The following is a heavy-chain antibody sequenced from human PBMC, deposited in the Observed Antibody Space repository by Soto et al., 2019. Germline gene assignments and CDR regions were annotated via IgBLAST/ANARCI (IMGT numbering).Heavy chain of an antibody. CDR3: VRVGVGIGNHFYS. D-gene: IGHD3-10*01. V-gene: IGHV4-59*12. CDR2: IHYSGRT. J-gene: IGHJ4*02. Sequence: SETLSLTCSVSNGSISGFYWTWIRQPPGKILEWIGYIHYSGRTDYNPSLTSRATMSVDTSKNQFSLNLKSITAADTAVYYCVRVGVGIGNHFYSWGRGTLVTVSS. CDR1: NGSISGFY.